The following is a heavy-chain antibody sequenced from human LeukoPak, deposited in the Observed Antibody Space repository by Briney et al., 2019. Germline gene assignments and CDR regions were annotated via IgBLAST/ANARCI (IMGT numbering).Heavy chain of an antibody. V-gene: IGHV6-1*01. CDR1: GDSVFSNIAA. CDR2: SYYRSKWGH. J-gene: IGHJ5*02. Sequence: SQALSLTFAISGDSVFSNIAAGHWIRQSPSRGLEWLGRSYYRSKWGHDYAASVKSRITISADTVKNQYSLHLNSVTPEDTAVYYCAREAPRFDAWGQGTLVTVSS. CDR3: AREAPRFDA.